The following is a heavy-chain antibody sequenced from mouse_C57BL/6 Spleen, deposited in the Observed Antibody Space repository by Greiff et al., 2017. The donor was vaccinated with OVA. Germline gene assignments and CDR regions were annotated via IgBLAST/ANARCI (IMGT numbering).Heavy chain of an antibody. CDR1: GYTFTDYY. CDR3: ARLDDYDGRNYAMDY. Sequence: VQLKESGPVLVKPGASVKMSCKASGYTFTDYYMNWVKQSHGKSLEWIGVINPYNGGTSYNQKFKGKATLTVDKSSSTAYMELNSLTSEDSAVYYCARLDDYDGRNYAMDYWGQGTSVTVSS. V-gene: IGHV1-19*01. D-gene: IGHD2-4*01. CDR2: INPYNGGT. J-gene: IGHJ4*01.